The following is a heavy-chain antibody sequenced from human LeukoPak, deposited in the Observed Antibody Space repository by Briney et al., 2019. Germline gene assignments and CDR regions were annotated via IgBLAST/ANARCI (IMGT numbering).Heavy chain of an antibody. D-gene: IGHD2-15*01. CDR3: ARRGLPDV. CDR2: IKEDGSEK. Sequence: GGSLRLSCAASGFILSNYWMTWVRQSPGKGLEWVANIKEDGSEKYYVDSVKGRFTISRDNAKNSVYLQMNSLRVEDTAVYYCARRGLPDVWGKGTTVTVSS. CDR1: GFILSNYW. J-gene: IGHJ6*03. V-gene: IGHV3-7*01.